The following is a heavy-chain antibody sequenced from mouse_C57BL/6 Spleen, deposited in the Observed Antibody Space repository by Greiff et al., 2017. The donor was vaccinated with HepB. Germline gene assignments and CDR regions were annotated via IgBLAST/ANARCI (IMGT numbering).Heavy chain of an antibody. CDR3: ARCIWGYYSNGAY. V-gene: IGHV1-55*01. CDR1: GYTFTSYW. Sequence: QVQLKQPGAELVKPGASVKMSCKASGYTFTSYWITWVKQRPGQGLEWIGDIYPGSGSTNYNEKFKSKATLTVDTSSSTAYMQLSSLTSEDSAVYYCARCIWGYYSNGAYWGQGTLVTVSA. J-gene: IGHJ3*01. CDR2: IYPGSGST. D-gene: IGHD2-5*01.